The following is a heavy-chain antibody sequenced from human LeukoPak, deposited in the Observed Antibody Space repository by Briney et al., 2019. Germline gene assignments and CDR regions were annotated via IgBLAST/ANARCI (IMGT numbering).Heavy chain of an antibody. D-gene: IGHD3-3*01. CDR1: GFTFSSYA. V-gene: IGHV3-23*01. Sequence: PGGSLRLSCAASGFTFSSYAMSWVRQAPGKGLEWVSAISGGGTTYYADSVKGRFTISRDNSKNTLYLQMNSLRAEDTAVYYCAKVPMGYDFGRSYMDVWGKGTTVTVSS. CDR2: ISGGGTT. J-gene: IGHJ6*03. CDR3: AKVPMGYDFGRSYMDV.